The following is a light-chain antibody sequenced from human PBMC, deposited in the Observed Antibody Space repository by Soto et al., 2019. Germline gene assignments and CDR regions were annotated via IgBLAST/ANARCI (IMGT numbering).Light chain of an antibody. CDR3: QQLVLYPLT. J-gene: IGKJ4*01. Sequence: DIQLTQSPSFLSASVGDRVTITCRASQGISSYLAWYQQKPGKAPKLLIYAASTLQSGVPSRFGGSGSGTEFTLTISSLQPEDFATYYCQQLVLYPLTFGGGTEVEIK. CDR1: QGISSY. V-gene: IGKV1-9*01. CDR2: AAS.